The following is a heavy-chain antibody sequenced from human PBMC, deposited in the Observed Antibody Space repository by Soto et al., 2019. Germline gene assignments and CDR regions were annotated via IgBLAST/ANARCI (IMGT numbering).Heavy chain of an antibody. V-gene: IGHV4-39*01. D-gene: IGHD6-13*01. J-gene: IGHJ5*02. CDR3: ARHPVPGYSRRWYGLFNWFDT. Sequence: ENRPLTWSGSGGLTSSRSYFGCWILQPPGKGLEWIGSIYYSGSTYYNPSLKSRVTISVDTSKNQFSLKLSSVTAADTAVYYCARHPVPGYSRRWYGLFNWFDTWGQGTLVT. CDR1: GGLTSSRSYF. CDR2: IYYSGST.